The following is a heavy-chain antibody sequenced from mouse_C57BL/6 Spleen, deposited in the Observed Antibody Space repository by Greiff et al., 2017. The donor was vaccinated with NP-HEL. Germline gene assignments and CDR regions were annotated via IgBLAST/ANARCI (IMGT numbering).Heavy chain of an antibody. CDR3: ARFVTTVPRYAMDY. V-gene: IGHV1-64*01. CDR1: GYTFTSYW. Sequence: QVQLQQSGAELVKPGASVKLSCKASGYTFTSYWMHWVKQRPGQGLEWIGMIHPNSGSTNYNEKFKSKATLTVDKSSSTAYMQLSSLTSEDSAVYYCARFVTTVPRYAMDYWGQGTSVTVSS. J-gene: IGHJ4*01. D-gene: IGHD1-1*01. CDR2: IHPNSGST.